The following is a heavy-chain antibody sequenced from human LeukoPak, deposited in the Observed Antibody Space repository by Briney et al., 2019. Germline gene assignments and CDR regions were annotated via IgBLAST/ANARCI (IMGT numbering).Heavy chain of an antibody. J-gene: IGHJ4*02. V-gene: IGHV6-1*01. CDR1: GDSFSSNSAA. CDR3: ARTRYSGYDWDFDY. Sequence: SQTLSLTCAISGDSFSSNSAAWNWIRQSPSRGLEWLVRTYYRSKWYNDYAVSVKSRITINPDTSKNQFSLQLNSVTPEDTAVYYCARTRYSGYDWDFDYWGQGTLVTVSS. D-gene: IGHD5-12*01. CDR2: TYYRSKWYN.